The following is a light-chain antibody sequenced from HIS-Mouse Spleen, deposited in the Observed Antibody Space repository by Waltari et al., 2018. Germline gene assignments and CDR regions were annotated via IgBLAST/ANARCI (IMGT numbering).Light chain of an antibody. Sequence: QSALTPPASVSGSPAQSITISRTGTSADVGCYNLLPWYQQHPGKAPKLMIYEGSKRPSGVSKRFSGSKSGNTASLTISGLQAEDEADYYCCSYAGSSTVVFGGGTKLTVL. CDR3: CSYAGSSTVV. J-gene: IGLJ2*01. V-gene: IGLV2-23*01. CDR2: EGS. CDR1: SADVGCYNL.